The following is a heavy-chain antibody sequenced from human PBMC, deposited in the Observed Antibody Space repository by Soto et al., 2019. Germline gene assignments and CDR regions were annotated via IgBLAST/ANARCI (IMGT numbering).Heavy chain of an antibody. CDR1: GDSVSSSTAA. J-gene: IGHJ3*02. CDR3: ATGSLAATITKGGFDI. D-gene: IGHD6-6*01. V-gene: IGHV6-1*01. Sequence: SQTLSLTCVISGDSVSSSTAAWNWIRQSPSRGLEWLGRTYYRSKWSSDYAVSVKSRMTINADTSKNQFSLQLNSGTPEDTAVYYSATGSLAATITKGGFDIWGQGTMVTVSS. CDR2: TYYRSKWSS.